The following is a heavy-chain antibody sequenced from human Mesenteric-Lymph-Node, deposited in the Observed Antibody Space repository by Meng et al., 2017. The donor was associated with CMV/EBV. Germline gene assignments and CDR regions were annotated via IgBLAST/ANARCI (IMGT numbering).Heavy chain of an antibody. D-gene: IGHD3-10*02. J-gene: IGHJ6*02. CDR1: GFTVSSNY. V-gene: IGHV3-66*02. Sequence: GGSLRLSCAASGFTVSSNYMSWVRQAPGKGLEWVSVIYSGGGGTYYADSVKGRFTISRDNSRNTLYLQMNSLRAEDTAVYYCARDVRGSDYYYGMDVWGQGTTVTVSS. CDR3: ARDVRGSDYYYGMDV. CDR2: IYSGGGGT.